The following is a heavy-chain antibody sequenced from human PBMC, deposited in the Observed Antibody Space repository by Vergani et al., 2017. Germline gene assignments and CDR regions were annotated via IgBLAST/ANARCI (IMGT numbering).Heavy chain of an antibody. D-gene: IGHD1-26*01. CDR2: IIPIFGTA. CDR3: ARHSTDSGRYYYYYYYMDV. CDR1: GGTFSSYA. Sequence: QVQLVQSGAEVKKPGSSVKVSCKASGGTFSSYAISWVRQAPGQGLEWMGGIIPIFGTANYAQKFQGRVTITADESTSTAYMELSSLRSEDTAVYYCARHSTDSGRYYYYYYYMDVWSKGTTVTVSS. J-gene: IGHJ6*03. V-gene: IGHV1-69*01.